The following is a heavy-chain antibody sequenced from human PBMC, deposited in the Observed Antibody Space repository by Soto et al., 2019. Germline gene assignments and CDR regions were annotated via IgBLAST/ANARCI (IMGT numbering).Heavy chain of an antibody. V-gene: IGHV1-69*04. CDR2: IIPILGIA. J-gene: IGHJ3*02. CDR3: ARDVPTTVTTPGAFDI. D-gene: IGHD4-17*01. CDR1: GGTFSSYT. Sequence: ASVKVSCKASGGTFSSYTISWARQAPGQGLEWMGRIIPILGIANYAQKFQGRVTITADKSTSTAYMGLSSLRSEDTAVYYCARDVPTTVTTPGAFDIWGQGTMVTVSS.